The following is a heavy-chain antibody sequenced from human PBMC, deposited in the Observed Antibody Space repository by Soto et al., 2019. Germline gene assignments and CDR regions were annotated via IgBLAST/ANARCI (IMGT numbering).Heavy chain of an antibody. J-gene: IGHJ5*02. V-gene: IGHV4-61*01. Sequence: PSETLSLTCSVSGGSVSSGSYHWTWIRQPPGKGLEWIGYIYYSGSTNYNPSLKSRVTISVDTSKNQFSLKLSSVTAADTAVYYCASCPAAGTGWFDPWGQGSLATVSS. CDR3: ASCPAAGTGWFDP. CDR1: GGSVSSGSYH. D-gene: IGHD6-13*01. CDR2: IYYSGST.